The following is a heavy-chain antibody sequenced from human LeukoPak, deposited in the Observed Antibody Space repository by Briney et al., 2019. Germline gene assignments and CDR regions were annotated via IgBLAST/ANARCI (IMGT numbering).Heavy chain of an antibody. CDR3: AKGGVAGYSSSWLHPTTYFDY. CDR1: GFTFSSYA. J-gene: IGHJ4*02. Sequence: GGSLRLSCAASGFTFSSYAMSWVRQAPGKGLEWVSAISGSGGSTYYADSVKGRFTISRDNSKNTLYLQINSLRAEDTAVYYCAKGGVAGYSSSWLHPTTYFDYWGQGTLVTVFS. V-gene: IGHV3-23*01. CDR2: ISGSGGST. D-gene: IGHD6-13*01.